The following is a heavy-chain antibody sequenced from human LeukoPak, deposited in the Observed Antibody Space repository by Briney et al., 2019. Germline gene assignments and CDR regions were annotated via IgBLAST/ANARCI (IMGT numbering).Heavy chain of an antibody. CDR3: AKGSYYDSRAYYSLDYFDY. D-gene: IGHD3-22*01. J-gene: IGHJ4*02. Sequence: PGGSLRLPCAASGFSFSDHGMHWVRQAPGKGLEWVAVMSYDGSNKDYADSVKGRFTISRDNSKNTLYLQMNSLRAEDTAVYYCAKGSYYDSRAYYSLDYFDYWGQGALVTVSS. CDR1: GFSFSDHG. V-gene: IGHV3-30*18. CDR2: MSYDGSNK.